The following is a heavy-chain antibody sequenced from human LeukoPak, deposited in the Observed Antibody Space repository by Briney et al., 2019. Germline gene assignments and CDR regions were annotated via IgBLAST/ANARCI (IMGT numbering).Heavy chain of an antibody. CDR1: GFTFGDYA. CDR3: FRSNWFYP. V-gene: IGHV3-49*04. Sequence: GRSLRLSCTASGFTFGDYAMSWVRQAPGEGLEWVGFIRRKADGGTTEYAASVKGRFTISRDDSKSIAYLQMNSLKTEDTGVYYCFRSNWFYPWGQGTLVTVSS. J-gene: IGHJ5*02. CDR2: IRRKADGGTT.